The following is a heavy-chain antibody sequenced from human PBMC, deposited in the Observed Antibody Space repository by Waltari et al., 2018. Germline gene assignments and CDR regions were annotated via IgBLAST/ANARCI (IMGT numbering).Heavy chain of an antibody. D-gene: IGHD6-13*01. CDR1: GFTFSIYP. Sequence: EGQLLESGGGLVQPGASLRFSCADSGFTFSIYPMSRVRQAPGKGVAWVSSISDSGGGTYYADSVKGRFTISRDNSKNTLYLQLNSLRAEDTAVYYCAKYSSAAAEDFQHWGQGTLVTVSS. V-gene: IGHV3-23*01. J-gene: IGHJ1*01. CDR2: ISDSGGGT. CDR3: AKYSSAAAEDFQH.